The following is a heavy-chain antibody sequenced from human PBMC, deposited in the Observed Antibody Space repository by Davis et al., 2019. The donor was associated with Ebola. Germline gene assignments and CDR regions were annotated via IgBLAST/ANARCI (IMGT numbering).Heavy chain of an antibody. D-gene: IGHD3-10*01. V-gene: IGHV4-34*01. CDR2: INHSGST. CDR1: GGSFSGYY. J-gene: IGHJ5*02. Sequence: SETLSLTCAVYGGSFSGYYWSWIRQPPGKGLEWIGEINHSGSTNYNPSLKSRVTISVDTSKNQFSLKLSSVTAADTAAYYCARMDYYYGSGTNRFDPWGQGTLVTVSS. CDR3: ARMDYYYGSGTNRFDP.